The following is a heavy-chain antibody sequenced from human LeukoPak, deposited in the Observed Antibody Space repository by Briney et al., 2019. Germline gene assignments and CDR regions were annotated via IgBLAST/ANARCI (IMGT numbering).Heavy chain of an antibody. CDR3: ATWGQLLYGPHYMDV. D-gene: IGHD2-2*02. CDR1: GYTLTELS. V-gene: IGHV1-24*01. CDR2: FDPEDGET. J-gene: IGHJ6*03. Sequence: ASVKVSCKVSGYTLTELSMHWVRQAPGKGLEWMGGFDPEDGETIYAQKFQGRVTMTEDTSTDTAYMELSSLRSEDTAVYYCATWGQLLYGPHYMDVWGKGTTVTVSS.